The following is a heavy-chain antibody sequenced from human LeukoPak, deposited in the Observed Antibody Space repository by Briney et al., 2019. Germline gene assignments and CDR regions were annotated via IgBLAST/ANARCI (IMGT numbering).Heavy chain of an antibody. V-gene: IGHV1-69*04. J-gene: IGHJ4*02. CDR2: IIPILGIA. CDR1: GYTFTGYY. Sequence: GAAVKVSCKASGYTFTGYYMHWVGQAPGQGLEWMGTIIPILGIASYAQKFQGRVTSTADKSTSTASMELSSLRSEDPAVYYCARAPRPTSSSIDYWGQGTLVTDSS. CDR3: ARAPRPTSSSIDY. D-gene: IGHD6-6*01.